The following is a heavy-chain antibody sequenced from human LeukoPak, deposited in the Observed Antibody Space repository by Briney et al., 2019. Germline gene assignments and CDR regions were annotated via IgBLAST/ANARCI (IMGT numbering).Heavy chain of an antibody. J-gene: IGHJ4*02. V-gene: IGHV1-18*01. D-gene: IGHD1-26*01. CDR1: GYTFTSYG. Sequence: ASVKVSCKASGYTFTSYGISWVRQAPGQGLEWVGWISTYSGNPDYTQKFQGRVTMTTDTSTSTAYMELRSLRSDDTAVYYCARDREGARTPDYWGQGTLVTVSS. CDR3: ARDREGARTPDY. CDR2: ISTYSGNP.